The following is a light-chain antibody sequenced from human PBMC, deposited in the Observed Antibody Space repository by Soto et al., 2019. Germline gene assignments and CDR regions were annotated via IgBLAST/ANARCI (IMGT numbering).Light chain of an antibody. J-gene: IGLJ1*01. CDR2: EVS. Sequence: QSVLTQPASVSGSPGQSITISCTGTSSDVGGYNYVSWYQQHPGKAPKLMIYEVSNRPSGVSNRFSGSKSGNTASLTISGLQAEDEADYDCSSYTSSSTLVFGPGTKLTLL. CDR1: SSDVGGYNY. V-gene: IGLV2-14*01. CDR3: SSYTSSSTLV.